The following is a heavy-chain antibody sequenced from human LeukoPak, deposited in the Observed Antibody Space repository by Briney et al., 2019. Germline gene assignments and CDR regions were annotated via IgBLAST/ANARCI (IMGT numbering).Heavy chain of an antibody. J-gene: IGHJ4*02. CDR2: IYSGGST. Sequence: SGGSLRLSCAASGFTVSSNYMSWVRQAPGKGLEWVSVIYSGGSTYYADSVKGRFTISRDNSKNTLYLQMNSLRAEDTAVYYCAREVWQVGFDYWGQGTLVTVS. CDR3: AREVWQVGFDY. CDR1: GFTVSSNY. D-gene: IGHD6-6*01. V-gene: IGHV3-53*01.